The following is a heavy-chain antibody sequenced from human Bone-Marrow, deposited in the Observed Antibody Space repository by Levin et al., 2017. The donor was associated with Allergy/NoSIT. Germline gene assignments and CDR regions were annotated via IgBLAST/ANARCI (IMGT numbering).Heavy chain of an antibody. J-gene: IGHJ3*02. V-gene: IGHV5-51*01. CDR3: ARQNYAPPGIAVADAFDI. D-gene: IGHD6-19*01. CDR1: GYSFTSYW. CDR2: IYPGDSDT. Sequence: KVSCKGSGYSFTSYWIGWVRQMPGKGLEWMGIIYPGDSDTRYSPSFQGQVTISADKSISTAYLQWSSLKASDTAMYYCARQNYAPPGIAVADAFDIWDQGTMVTVSS.